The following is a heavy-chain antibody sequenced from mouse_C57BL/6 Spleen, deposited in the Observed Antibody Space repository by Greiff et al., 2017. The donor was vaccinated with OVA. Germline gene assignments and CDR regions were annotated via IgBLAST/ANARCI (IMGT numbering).Heavy chain of an antibody. CDR2: ISYDGSN. CDR1: GYSITSGYY. V-gene: IGHV3-6*01. Sequence: EVQLVESGPGLVKPSQSLSLTCSVTGYSITSGYYWNWIRQFPGNKLEWMGYISYDGSNNYNPSLKNRISITRDTSKNQFFLKLNSVTTEDTATYYCASYDYDDYAMDYWGQGTSVTVSS. J-gene: IGHJ4*01. CDR3: ASYDYDDYAMDY. D-gene: IGHD2-4*01.